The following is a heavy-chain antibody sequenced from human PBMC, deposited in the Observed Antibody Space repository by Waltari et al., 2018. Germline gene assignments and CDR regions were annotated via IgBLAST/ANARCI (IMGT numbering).Heavy chain of an antibody. V-gene: IGHV4-34*01. CDR2: VDHSGSA. CDR1: GGSFNGYY. CDR3: ARDARDWEAVDNTYLDS. Sequence: QLRLQQWGAGLLKPSETLSLTCAVSGGSFNGYYWSWLRQTPGKGLEWSGEVDHSGSANYSPSRMSRVTVSLDTSNKQVSLTLTSVTAADTGIYYCARDARDWEAVDNTYLDSWGQGTLVAVSS. J-gene: IGHJ4*02. D-gene: IGHD2-21*02.